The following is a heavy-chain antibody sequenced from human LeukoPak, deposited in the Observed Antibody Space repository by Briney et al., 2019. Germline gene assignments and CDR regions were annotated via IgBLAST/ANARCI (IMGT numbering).Heavy chain of an antibody. CDR2: IKQDGSEK. CDR3: SLEGSSWYRYFQH. Sequence: GGSLRLSCAASGFTFSSYWMSWVRQAPGKGLEWVANIKQDGSEKYYVDSVKGRFTISRDNAKNALYLQMNSLRAEDTAVYYSSLEGSSWYRYFQHWGQGTLVTVSS. D-gene: IGHD6-13*01. CDR1: GFTFSSYW. J-gene: IGHJ1*01. V-gene: IGHV3-7*05.